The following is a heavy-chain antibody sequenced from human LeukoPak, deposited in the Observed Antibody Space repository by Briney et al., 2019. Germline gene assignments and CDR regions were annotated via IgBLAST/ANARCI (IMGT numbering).Heavy chain of an antibody. V-gene: IGHV4-34*01. J-gene: IGHJ6*03. Sequence: SETLSLTCAVYGGSFSGYYWSWIRQPLGKGLEWIGEINHSGSTNYNPSLKSRVTISVDTSKNQFSLKLSSVTAADTAVYYCARGVGDIVVVVAATHYYMDVWGKGTTVTVSS. CDR2: INHSGST. CDR3: ARGVGDIVVVVAATHYYMDV. CDR1: GGSFSGYY. D-gene: IGHD2-15*01.